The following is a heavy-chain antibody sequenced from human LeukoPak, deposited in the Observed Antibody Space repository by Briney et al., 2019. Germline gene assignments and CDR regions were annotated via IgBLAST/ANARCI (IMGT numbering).Heavy chain of an antibody. CDR3: ARGYSYYPY. J-gene: IGHJ4*02. D-gene: IGHD4-11*01. V-gene: IGHV4-59*01. CDR2: IYYSGST. CDR1: GGSISSYY. Sequence: PSETLSLTCTVSGGSISSYYWSWIRQPPGKGLEWIGYIYYSGSTNYNPSLKSRVTISVDTSKNQFSLKLRSVGAADTAVYYCARGYSYYPYWGQGTLVTVSS.